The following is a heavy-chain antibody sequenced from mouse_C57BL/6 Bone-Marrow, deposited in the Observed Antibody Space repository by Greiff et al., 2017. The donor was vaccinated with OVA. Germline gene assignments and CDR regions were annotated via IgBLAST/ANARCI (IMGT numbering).Heavy chain of an antibody. CDR3: TRDGSSHWYFDV. Sequence: EVQLQQSGAELVRPGASVKLSCTASGFTIKDDYMHWVKQRPEQGLEWIGWIDPENGDTEYASKFQGKATITADTSSNTAYLQLSSLTSEDTAVYYCTRDGSSHWYFDVWGTGTTVTVSS. V-gene: IGHV14-4*01. D-gene: IGHD1-1*01. CDR2: IDPENGDT. J-gene: IGHJ1*03. CDR1: GFTIKDDY.